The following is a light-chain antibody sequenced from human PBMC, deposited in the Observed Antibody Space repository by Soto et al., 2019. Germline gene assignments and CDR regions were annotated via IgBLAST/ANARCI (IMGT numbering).Light chain of an antibody. V-gene: IGKV3-20*01. CDR1: QSVSNNY. CDR2: GAS. Sequence: SVLTQSPGTLSLSPWEIATLSCRASQSVSNNYLAWYQQKPGQAPRLLIYGASNRATGIPDRFSGSGSGTDFTLTISRLEPEDFAVYYCQQYGSSGTFGQGTKVDIK. J-gene: IGKJ1*01. CDR3: QQYGSSGT.